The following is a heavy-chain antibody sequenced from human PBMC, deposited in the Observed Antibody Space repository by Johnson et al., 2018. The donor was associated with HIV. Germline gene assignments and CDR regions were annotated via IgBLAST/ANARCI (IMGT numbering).Heavy chain of an antibody. J-gene: IGHJ3*02. CDR3: ARVLAFDI. V-gene: IGHV3-30*03. Sequence: QVQLMESGGGVVQPGRSLRLSCAASGFTLSSYAMHWVRQAPGKGLEWVAVISYDGSNKYYADSVKGRFTISRDNSKNTLYLQMNSLRAEDTAVYYCARVLAFDIWGQGTMVTVSS. CDR1: GFTLSSYA. CDR2: ISYDGSNK.